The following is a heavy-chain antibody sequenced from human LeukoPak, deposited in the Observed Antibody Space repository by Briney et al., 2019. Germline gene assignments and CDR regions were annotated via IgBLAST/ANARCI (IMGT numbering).Heavy chain of an antibody. V-gene: IGHV3-21*01. CDR3: ARAPPAFIAVAGTSDY. CDR1: GFTFSSYS. D-gene: IGHD6-19*01. J-gene: IGHJ4*02. CDR2: ISSSSSYI. Sequence: GGSLRLSCAASGFTFSSYSMNRVRQAPGKGLEWVSSISSSSSYIYYADSVKGRFTISRDNAKNSLYLQMNSLRAEDTAVYYCARAPPAFIAVAGTSDYWGQGTLVTVSS.